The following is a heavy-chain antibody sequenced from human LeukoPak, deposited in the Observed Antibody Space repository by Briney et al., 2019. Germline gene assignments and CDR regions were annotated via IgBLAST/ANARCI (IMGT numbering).Heavy chain of an antibody. CDR2: VHPDTGYA. V-gene: IGHV1-8*01. CDR3: ARGPRNDP. CDR1: GYPFTTYE. Sequence: ASVKVSCKTSGYPFTTYEINWVRQAAGQGLEWMGWVHPDTGYADYAQKFQGRVTMTSDTSVSTAYMELSSLRSDDTAVYFCARGPRNDPWGQGTLVTVSS. J-gene: IGHJ5*02. D-gene: IGHD1-14*01.